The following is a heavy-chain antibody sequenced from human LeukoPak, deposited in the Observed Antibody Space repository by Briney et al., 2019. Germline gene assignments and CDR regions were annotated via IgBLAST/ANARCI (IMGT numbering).Heavy chain of an antibody. CDR1: GYTLTELS. V-gene: IGHV1-46*01. Sequence: ASVKVSCKVSGYTLTELSMHWVRQAPGQGLEWMGVINPSGGTTTYAQKFQGRVTMTRDTSTSTVYMEVGSLRSEDTAVYYCTRELGGSYNDYWGQGTLVTVSS. CDR3: TRELGGSYNDY. D-gene: IGHD1-26*01. CDR2: INPSGGTT. J-gene: IGHJ4*02.